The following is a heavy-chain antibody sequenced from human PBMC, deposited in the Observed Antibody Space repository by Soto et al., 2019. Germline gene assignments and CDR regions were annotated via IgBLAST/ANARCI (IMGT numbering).Heavy chain of an antibody. D-gene: IGHD3-22*01. CDR2: IYYSGST. V-gene: IGHV4-31*03. CDR3: ARGLSDYYDSSGYYYYYYYGMDV. J-gene: IGHJ6*02. Sequence: SETLSLTCTVSGGSISSGGYYWSWIRQHPGKGLERIGYIYYSGSTYYNPSLKSRVTISVDTSKNQFSLKLSSVTAADTAVYYCARGLSDYYDSSGYYYYYYYGMDVWGQGTTVTVSS. CDR1: GGSISSGGYY.